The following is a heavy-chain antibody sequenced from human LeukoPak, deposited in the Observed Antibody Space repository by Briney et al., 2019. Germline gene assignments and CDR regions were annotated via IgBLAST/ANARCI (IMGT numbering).Heavy chain of an antibody. CDR1: GFTFSGYE. CDR2: ISGSGARV. V-gene: IGHV3-48*03. D-gene: IGHD1-1*01. CDR3: ARAGTYFDS. J-gene: IGHJ4*02. Sequence: PGGSLRLSCAAHGFTFSGYEMNWVRQAPGKGLEWVSYISGSGARVFYADSVKGRFTISRDNSKDLLHLQMNSLRVEDTALYYCARAGTYFDSWGQGTVVTVSS.